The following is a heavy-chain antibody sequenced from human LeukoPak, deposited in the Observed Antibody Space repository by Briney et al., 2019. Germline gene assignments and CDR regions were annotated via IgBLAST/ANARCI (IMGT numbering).Heavy chain of an antibody. CDR2: IYNSRST. V-gene: IGHV4-31*03. J-gene: IGHJ3*02. D-gene: IGHD5-12*01. CDR3: AGLRGRPHAFDI. Sequence: PSQTPSLTCTVSGGSISSGGYYWSWLRQHPGKGLKWIGYIYNSRSTYYNPSLKSRVTISVDTSKNQFSLKLSSVSAADTAVYYCAGLRGRPHAFDIWGQGTVATVSS. CDR1: GGSISSGGYY.